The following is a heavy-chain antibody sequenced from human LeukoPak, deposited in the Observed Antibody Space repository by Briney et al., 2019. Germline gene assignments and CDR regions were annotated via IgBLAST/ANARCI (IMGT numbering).Heavy chain of an antibody. V-gene: IGHV1-69*05. CDR1: GGTFSSYA. J-gene: IGHJ4*02. CDR2: IIPIFGTA. CDR3: AMGRYDSSGYEGAYLDY. D-gene: IGHD3-22*01. Sequence: SVKVSCKASGGTFSSYAISWVRQAPGQGLEWMGGIIPIFGTANYAQKFQGRVTITTDESTSTAYMELSSLRSEDTAVYYCAMGRYDSSGYEGAYLDYWGQGTLVTVSS.